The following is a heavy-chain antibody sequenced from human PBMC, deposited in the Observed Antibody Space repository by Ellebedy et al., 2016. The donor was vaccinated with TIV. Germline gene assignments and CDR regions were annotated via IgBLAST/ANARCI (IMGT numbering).Heavy chain of an antibody. V-gene: IGHV4-39*07. D-gene: IGHD6-6*01. Sequence: GSLRLXCTVSGGSISSSSYYWGWIRQPPGKGLEWIGSIYYSGSTNYNPSLKSRVTISVDTSKNQFSLKLSSVTAADTAVYYCASSGIAARRYYYGMDVWGQGTTVTVSS. CDR1: GGSISSSSYY. CDR2: IYYSGST. J-gene: IGHJ6*02. CDR3: ASSGIAARRYYYGMDV.